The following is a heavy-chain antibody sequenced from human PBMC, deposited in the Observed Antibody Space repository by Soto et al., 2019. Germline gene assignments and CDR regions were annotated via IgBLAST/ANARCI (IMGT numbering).Heavy chain of an antibody. V-gene: IGHV4-34*01. D-gene: IGHD6-13*01. Sequence: PSETLSLTCAVYGGSFSGYYWSWIRQPPGKGLEWIGEINHSGSTNYNPSLKSRVTISVDTSKNQFSLKLSSVTAADTAVYYCARALGVGSWYVLDAFDIWGQGTIVTV. J-gene: IGHJ3*02. CDR2: INHSGST. CDR3: ARALGVGSWYVLDAFDI. CDR1: GGSFSGYY.